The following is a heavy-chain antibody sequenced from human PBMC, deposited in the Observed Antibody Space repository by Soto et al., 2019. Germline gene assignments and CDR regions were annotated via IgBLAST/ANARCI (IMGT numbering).Heavy chain of an antibody. CDR3: AKDGGTYVNESER. V-gene: IGHV3-23*01. Sequence: EVQLLESGGGLVQPGGSLRLSCAASGFTFSSYTMTWVRQAPGKGLEWVSSIGGSGGSSHYADSVKGRFTISRDNSKNTLHVQMNSLRVDDTAVYYCAKDGGTYVNESERWGQGTMVTVSS. CDR1: GFTFSSYT. J-gene: IGHJ3*01. CDR2: IGGSGGSS. D-gene: IGHD1-26*01.